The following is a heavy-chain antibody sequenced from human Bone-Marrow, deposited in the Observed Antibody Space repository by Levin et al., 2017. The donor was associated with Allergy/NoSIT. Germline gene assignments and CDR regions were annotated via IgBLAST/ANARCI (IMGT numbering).Heavy chain of an antibody. D-gene: IGHD1-7*01. Sequence: GGSLRLSCKGPGYSFTSSWIGWVRQLPEKGLEWMGSIYLGDSDSRYSPSFQGQVSISADKSSSPAYLQWSSLKASDTAMYYCARRAPNRIGTTGNWFDPWGQGILVTVSS. J-gene: IGHJ5*02. CDR1: GYSFTSSW. V-gene: IGHV5-51*01. CDR3: ARRAPNRIGTTGNWFDP. CDR2: IYLGDSDS.